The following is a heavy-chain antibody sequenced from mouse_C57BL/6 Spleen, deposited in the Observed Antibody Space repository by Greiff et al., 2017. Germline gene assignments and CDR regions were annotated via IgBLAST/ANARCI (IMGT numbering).Heavy chain of an antibody. CDR1: GYTFTSYW. CDR3: ARSWDGTGYFDV. D-gene: IGHD2-1*01. V-gene: IGHV1-64*01. Sequence: VQLQQSGAELVKPGASVKLSCKASGYTFTSYWMHWVKQRPGQGLEWIGMIHPNSGSTNYNEKFKSKATLTVDKSSSTAYMQLSSLTSEDSAVYYCARSWDGTGYFDVWGTGTTVTVSS. CDR2: IHPNSGST. J-gene: IGHJ1*03.